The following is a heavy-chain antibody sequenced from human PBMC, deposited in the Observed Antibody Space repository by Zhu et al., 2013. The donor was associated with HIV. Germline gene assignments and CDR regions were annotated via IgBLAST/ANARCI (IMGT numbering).Heavy chain of an antibody. D-gene: IGHD1-26*01. CDR1: GYTFTSHY. J-gene: IGHJ4*02. Sequence: QVQLVQSRADVKKPGASVKVSCKASGYTFTSHYIHWVRQTPGQGLEWMGWTNPNSGGSKCAQNFQGRVTLTRDTSISVAYMELNSLTSDDTAVYYCARGGLVGASLIDYWGLGTLVTVSS. CDR3: ARGGLVGASLIDY. CDR2: TNPNSGGS. V-gene: IGHV1-2*02.